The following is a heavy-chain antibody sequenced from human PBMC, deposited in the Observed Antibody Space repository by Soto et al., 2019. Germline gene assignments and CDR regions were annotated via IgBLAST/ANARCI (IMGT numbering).Heavy chain of an antibody. CDR3: AKDVGIAVAGGFDP. CDR1: GFTFSSYA. CDR2: ISGSGGST. V-gene: IGHV3-23*01. J-gene: IGHJ5*02. D-gene: IGHD6-19*01. Sequence: GGSLRLSCAASGFTFSSYAMSWVRQAPGKGLEWVSAISGSGGSTYYADAVKGRFTISRDNSKNTLYLQMNSLRAEDTAVYYCAKDVGIAVAGGFDPWGQGTLVTVSS.